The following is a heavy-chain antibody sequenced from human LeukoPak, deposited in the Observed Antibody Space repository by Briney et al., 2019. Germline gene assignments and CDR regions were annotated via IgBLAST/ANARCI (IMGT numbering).Heavy chain of an antibody. D-gene: IGHD3-3*01. CDR1: GGSFSGYY. V-gene: IGHV4-34*01. J-gene: IGHJ4*02. Sequence: SETLSLTCAVYGGSFSGYYWSWIRQPPGKGLEWIGEINHSGSTNYNPSLKSRVTISVDTSKNQFSLKLSSVTAADTAVYYCAKGDQRITIFGVFDYWGQGTLITVSS. CDR3: AKGDQRITIFGVFDY. CDR2: INHSGST.